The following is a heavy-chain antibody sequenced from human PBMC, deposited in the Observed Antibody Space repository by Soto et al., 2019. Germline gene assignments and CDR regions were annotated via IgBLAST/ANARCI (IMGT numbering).Heavy chain of an antibody. CDR3: TRFGYSYGVYYYYGMDV. Sequence: GGSLRLSCTASGFTFGDYAMSWFRQAPGKGLEWVGFIRSKAYGGTTEYAASVKGRFTISRDDSKSIAYLQMNSLKTEDTAVYYCTRFGYSYGVYYYYGMDVWGQGTTVTVSS. CDR2: IRSKAYGGTT. CDR1: GFTFGDYA. V-gene: IGHV3-49*03. D-gene: IGHD5-18*01. J-gene: IGHJ6*02.